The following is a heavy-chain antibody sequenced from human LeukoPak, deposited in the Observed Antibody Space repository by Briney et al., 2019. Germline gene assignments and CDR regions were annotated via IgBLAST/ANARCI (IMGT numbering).Heavy chain of an antibody. CDR3: AKDINRGPAQGGFFDY. Sequence: GGSLRLSCAASGFTFSSYEMNWVRQAPGKGLEWVSYISSSGSTIYYADSVKGRFTISRDNAKNSLYLQMNSLRAEDTALYYCAKDINRGPAQGGFFDYWGQGTLVTVSS. CDR1: GFTFSSYE. CDR2: ISSSGSTI. D-gene: IGHD3-16*01. J-gene: IGHJ4*02. V-gene: IGHV3-48*03.